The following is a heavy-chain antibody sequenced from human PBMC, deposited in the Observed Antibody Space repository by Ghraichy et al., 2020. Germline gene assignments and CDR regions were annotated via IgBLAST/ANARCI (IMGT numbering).Heavy chain of an antibody. J-gene: IGHJ6*02. CDR3: ARARRGHHLVPTAYYGMDV. CDR2: TSFDGSNK. V-gene: IGHV3-30-3*01. Sequence: GGSLRLSCAASGFIFSNYAMHWVRQAPGKGLEWVAVTSFDGSNKYYADSVKGRFTISRDNSKNTLYLQMNSLRTEDTAVYYCARARRGHHLVPTAYYGMDVCGQGTPVTIS. CDR1: GFIFSNYA. D-gene: IGHD6-13*01.